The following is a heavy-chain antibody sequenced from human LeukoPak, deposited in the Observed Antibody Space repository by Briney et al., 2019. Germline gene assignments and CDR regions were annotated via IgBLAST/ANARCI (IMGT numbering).Heavy chain of an antibody. CDR1: GYTYTSYD. V-gene: IGHV1-8*03. CDR3: ARTLVAATYYYYMDV. D-gene: IGHD2-15*01. Sequence: ASVKVSCKASGYTYTSYDINWVRQATGQGLEWMGWMNPNSGNTGYAQKFQGRVTITRNTSISTAYMELSSLRSEDTAVYYCARTLVAATYYYYMDVWGKGTTVTVSS. CDR2: MNPNSGNT. J-gene: IGHJ6*03.